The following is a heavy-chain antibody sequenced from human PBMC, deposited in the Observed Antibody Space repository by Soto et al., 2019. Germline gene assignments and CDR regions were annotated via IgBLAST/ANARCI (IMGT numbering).Heavy chain of an antibody. V-gene: IGHV3-30*18. CDR1: GFTFSSYG. Sequence: GGSLRLSCAASGFTFSSYGMHWVRQAPGKGLEWVAVISYDGSNKYYADSVKGRFTISRDNSKNTLYLQMNSLRAEDTAVYYCAKNGGPGYHFDYWGQGTLVTVSS. D-gene: IGHD3-16*01. CDR2: ISYDGSNK. J-gene: IGHJ4*02. CDR3: AKNGGPGYHFDY.